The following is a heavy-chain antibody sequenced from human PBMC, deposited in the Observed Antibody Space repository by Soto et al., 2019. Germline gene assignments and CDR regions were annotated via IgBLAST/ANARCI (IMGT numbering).Heavy chain of an antibody. Sequence: ASVKVSCKASGYTFTSYDINWVRQATGQGLEWMGWMNPNSGNTGYAQKFQGRVTMTRNTSISTAYMELSSLGSEDTAVYYCARDYCSSTSCYNDYWGQGTLVTVSS. D-gene: IGHD2-2*01. CDR3: ARDYCSSTSCYNDY. CDR2: MNPNSGNT. J-gene: IGHJ4*02. V-gene: IGHV1-8*01. CDR1: GYTFTSYD.